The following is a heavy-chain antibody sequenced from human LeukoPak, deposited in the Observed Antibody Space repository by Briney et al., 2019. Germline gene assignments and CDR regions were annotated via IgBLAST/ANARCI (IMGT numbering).Heavy chain of an antibody. V-gene: IGHV3-48*01. Sequence: PVGSLRLSCAASGFTFNTHSMNWVRQAPGKGLEWISYISSSSHNRYYADSVQARFTISRDNAKNSLYLQMNSLRAEDTAVYYCARDWDREGYTVDYWGQGTLVTVSS. CDR3: ARDWDREGYTVDY. CDR1: GFTFNTHS. CDR2: ISSSSHNR. J-gene: IGHJ4*02. D-gene: IGHD5-24*01.